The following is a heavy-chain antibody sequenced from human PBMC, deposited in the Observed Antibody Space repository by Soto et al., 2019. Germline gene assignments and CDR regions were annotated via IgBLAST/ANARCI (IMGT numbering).Heavy chain of an antibody. CDR2: IYYSGST. CDR1: GGSISSGDYY. D-gene: IGHD1-7*01. CDR3: ARDHGLELRVSPWFDP. V-gene: IGHV4-30-4*01. Sequence: PSETLSLTCTVSGGSISSGDYYWSWIRQPPGKGLEWIGYIYYSGSTYYNPSLKSRVNISVDTSKNQFSLKLSSVTAADTAVYYCARDHGLELRVSPWFDPWGQGTLVTVSS. J-gene: IGHJ5*02.